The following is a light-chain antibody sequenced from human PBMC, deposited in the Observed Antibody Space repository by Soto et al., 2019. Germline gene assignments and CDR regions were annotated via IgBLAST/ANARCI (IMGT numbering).Light chain of an antibody. CDR1: SSDVGDNNY. CDR3: SDYTRSSTLV. J-gene: IGLJ1*01. V-gene: IGLV2-14*01. CDR2: EVS. Sequence: QSALTQPASVSGSPGHSITISCTRTSSDVGDNNYVSQYQQHPGTPPKLMIYEVSNRPAGVSNRFSGSKSGNSASLNISGLQAEDEAYLYCSDYTRSSTLVFGTGTKLTVL.